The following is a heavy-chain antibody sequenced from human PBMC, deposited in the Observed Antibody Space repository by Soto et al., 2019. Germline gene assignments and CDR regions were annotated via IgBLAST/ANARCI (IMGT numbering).Heavy chain of an antibody. J-gene: IGHJ5*02. CDR3: ARGGYSSSWYSDNWFDP. D-gene: IGHD6-13*01. CDR1: GGSISSGDYY. Sequence: SETLSLTCTVSGGSISSGDYYWSWIRQPPGKGLEWIGYTYYSGSTYYNPSLKSRVTISVDTSKNQFSLKLSSVTAADTAVYYCARGGYSSSWYSDNWFDPWGQGTLVTVSS. V-gene: IGHV4-30-4*01. CDR2: TYYSGST.